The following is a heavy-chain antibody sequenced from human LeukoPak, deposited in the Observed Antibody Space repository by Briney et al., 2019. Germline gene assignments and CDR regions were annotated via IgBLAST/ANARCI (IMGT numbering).Heavy chain of an antibody. Sequence: GASVKVSCKASGYTFTNCGISWVRQAPGQGLGWMGWISAYNGNTNYAQKLQGRVTMTTDTSTRIAYMELRSLRSDDTAVYYCARAAITMVRGVITHGWFDPWGQGTLVTVSS. D-gene: IGHD3-10*01. CDR3: ARAAITMVRGVITHGWFDP. J-gene: IGHJ5*02. V-gene: IGHV1-18*01. CDR2: ISAYNGNT. CDR1: GYTFTNCG.